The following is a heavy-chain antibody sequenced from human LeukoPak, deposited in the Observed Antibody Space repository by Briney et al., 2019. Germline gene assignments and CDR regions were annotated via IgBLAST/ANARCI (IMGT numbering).Heavy chain of an antibody. J-gene: IGHJ4*02. V-gene: IGHV3-73*01. CDR2: IRSKANSYAT. CDR1: GFTFSGSA. D-gene: IGHD4-17*01. Sequence: GGSLKLSCAASGFTFSGSAMHWVRQASGKGLEWVGRIRSKANSYATAYAASVKGRFTISRDDSKNTAYLQMYSLKTEDTAVYYCTVPSMTTVTTTPDYWGQGTLVTVSS. CDR3: TVPSMTTVTTTPDY.